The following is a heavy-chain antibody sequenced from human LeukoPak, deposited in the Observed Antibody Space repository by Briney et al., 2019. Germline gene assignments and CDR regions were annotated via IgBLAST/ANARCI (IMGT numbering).Heavy chain of an antibody. CDR1: GGTFTSYA. CDR3: ARVALGRRWLQTSYYYGMDV. V-gene: IGHV1-69*13. J-gene: IGHJ6*02. Sequence: SVKVSCKASGGTFTSYAISWVRQAPGQGLEWMGGIIPIFGTANYAQKFQGRVTITADESTSTAYMELSSLRCEDTAVYYCARVALGRRWLQTSYYYGMDVWGQGTTVTVSS. CDR2: IIPIFGTA. D-gene: IGHD5-24*01.